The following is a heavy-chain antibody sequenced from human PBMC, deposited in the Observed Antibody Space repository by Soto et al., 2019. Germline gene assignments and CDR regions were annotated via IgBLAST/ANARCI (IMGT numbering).Heavy chain of an antibody. CDR2: INAGNGNT. V-gene: IGHV1-3*01. CDR3: ARDRAVVRGVISHYYYYGMDV. Sequence: ASVKVSCKASGYTFTSYAMHWVRQAPGQRLEWMGWINAGNGNTKYSQKFQGRVTITRDTSASTAYMELSSLRSEDTAVYYCARDRAVVRGVISHYYYYGMDVWGQGTTATVSS. D-gene: IGHD3-10*01. J-gene: IGHJ6*02. CDR1: GYTFTSYA.